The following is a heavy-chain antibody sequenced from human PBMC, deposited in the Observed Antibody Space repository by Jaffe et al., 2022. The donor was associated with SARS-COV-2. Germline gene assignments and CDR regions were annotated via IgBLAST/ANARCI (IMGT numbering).Heavy chain of an antibody. Sequence: QVQLQESGPGLVKPSETLSLTCTVSGGSISNYYWSWIRQPPGKGLEWIGYINYSGITNYNPSLKSRVTISVDTSKNQFSLKVSSVTAADTAVYYCASSYGDYLYYLDYWGQGTLVTVSS. CDR2: INYSGIT. J-gene: IGHJ4*02. D-gene: IGHD4-17*01. CDR3: ASSYGDYLYYLDY. V-gene: IGHV4-59*01. CDR1: GGSISNYY.